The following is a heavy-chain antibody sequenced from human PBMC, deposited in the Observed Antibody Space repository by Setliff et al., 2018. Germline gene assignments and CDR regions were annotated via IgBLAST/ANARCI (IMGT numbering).Heavy chain of an antibody. CDR1: GGSFSGYY. J-gene: IGHJ4*02. D-gene: IGHD3-3*01. Sequence: PSETLSLTCAVYGGSFSGYYWSWIRQPPGKGLEWIGEINHSGSTNYNPSLKSRVTISVDTSKNQFSLKLSSVTAADTAAYYCARGVMNYDFWSGYYTRASIDYWGQGTLVTVSS. CDR3: ARGVMNYDFWSGYYTRASIDY. V-gene: IGHV4-34*01. CDR2: INHSGST.